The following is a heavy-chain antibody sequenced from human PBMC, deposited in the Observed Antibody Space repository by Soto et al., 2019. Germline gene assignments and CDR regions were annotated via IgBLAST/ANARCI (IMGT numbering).Heavy chain of an antibody. CDR2: ISYDGSNK. D-gene: IGHD2-21*01. CDR1: GFTFSSYA. CDR3: ARDRSLARLLLTNYYYYGMDV. Sequence: GGSLRLSCAASGFTFSSYAMHWVRQAPGKGLEWVAVISYDGSNKYYADSVKGRFTISRDNSKNTLYLQMNSLRAEDTAVYYCARDRSLARLLLTNYYYYGMDVWGQGTTVTVSS. J-gene: IGHJ6*02. V-gene: IGHV3-30-3*01.